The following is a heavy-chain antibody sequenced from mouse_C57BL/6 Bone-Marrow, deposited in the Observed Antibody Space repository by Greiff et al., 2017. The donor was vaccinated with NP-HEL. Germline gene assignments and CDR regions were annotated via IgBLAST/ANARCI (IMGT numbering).Heavy chain of an antibody. J-gene: IGHJ1*03. CDR2: ISSGISTI. V-gene: IGHV5-17*01. CDR1: GFTFSDYG. D-gene: IGHD2-5*01. CDR3: ARNYSNSYWYFDV. Sequence: DVKLVESGGGLVKPGGSLKLSCAASGFTFSDYGMHWVRQAPEKGLEWVAYISSGISTIYYADTVKGRFTISRDNAKNTLFLQMTSLRSEDTAMYYCARNYSNSYWYFDVWGTGTTVTVSS.